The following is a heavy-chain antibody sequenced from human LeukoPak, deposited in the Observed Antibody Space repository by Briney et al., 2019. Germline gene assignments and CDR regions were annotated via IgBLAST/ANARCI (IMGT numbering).Heavy chain of an antibody. D-gene: IGHD6-13*01. V-gene: IGHV3-30*02. CDR3: AKEVVAAAGYFDY. J-gene: IGHJ4*02. CDR1: GFTFSSYG. Sequence: PGGSLRLSCAASGFTFSSYGMHWVRQAPGKGLEWVAFIRYDGSNKYYADSVKGRFTISRDNSKNTLYLQMNSLRAEDTAVYYCAKEVVAAAGYFDYWGQGTLVTVSS. CDR2: IRYDGSNK.